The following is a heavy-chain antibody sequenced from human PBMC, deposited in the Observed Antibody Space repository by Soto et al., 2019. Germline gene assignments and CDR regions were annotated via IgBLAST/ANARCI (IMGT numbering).Heavy chain of an antibody. V-gene: IGHV4-59*08. D-gene: IGHD3-10*01. CDR3: ASTSLGILEWGSGSPFDN. Sequence: PSETLSLTCTVSGGSISSYYWSWIRQPQRKGLEWIGFIYYSGSTNYNPSIKSRVTISVDTSKKQFSLKLSSVTAADTAVFYCASTSLGILEWGSGSPFDNRGQGILVPV. CDR1: GGSISSYY. J-gene: IGHJ4*01. CDR2: IYYSGST.